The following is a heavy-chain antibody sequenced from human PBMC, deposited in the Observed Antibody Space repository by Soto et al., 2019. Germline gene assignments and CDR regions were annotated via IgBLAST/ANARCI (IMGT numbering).Heavy chain of an antibody. D-gene: IGHD3-16*01. CDR1: GGSVNDGNFY. J-gene: IGHJ5*02. CDR2: IHHSGIS. CDR3: AGGLTMGALPSHFHR. Sequence: QVQLQESGPGLVKPSETLSLTCSVSGGSVNDGNFYWNWIRQSPGKGLEWIGYIHHSGISNYNPSLKSRVTISVATSKNEFALKLNSVTAADTAVYYCAGGLTMGALPSHFHRWGQGTHVTVSS. V-gene: IGHV4-61*01.